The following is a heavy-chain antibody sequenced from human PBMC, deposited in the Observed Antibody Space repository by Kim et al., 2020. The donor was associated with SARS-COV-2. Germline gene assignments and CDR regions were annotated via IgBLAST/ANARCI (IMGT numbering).Heavy chain of an antibody. CDR2: ISYDGSNK. Sequence: GGSLRLSCAASGFTFSSYGMHWVRQAPGKGLEWVAVISYDGSNKYYADSVKGRFTISRDNSKNTLYLQMNSLRAEDTAVYYCAKADYGGNRNFDYWGQGTLVTVSS. D-gene: IGHD4-17*01. CDR1: GFTFSSYG. CDR3: AKADYGGNRNFDY. J-gene: IGHJ4*02. V-gene: IGHV3-30*18.